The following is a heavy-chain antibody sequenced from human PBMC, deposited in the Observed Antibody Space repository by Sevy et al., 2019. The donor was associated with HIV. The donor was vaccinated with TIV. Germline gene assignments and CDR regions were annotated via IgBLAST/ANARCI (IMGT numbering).Heavy chain of an antibody. Sequence: GGSLRLSCAASGFTFDDYAMNWVRQAPGKGLEWVSGISWNSGSIGYADSVKGRFTISRDNAKNSLYLQMNSLRAEDTALYYCASARYSYGLGNFDYWGQGTLVTVSS. CDR1: GFTFDDYA. D-gene: IGHD5-18*01. J-gene: IGHJ4*02. CDR2: ISWNSGSI. V-gene: IGHV3-9*01. CDR3: ASARYSYGLGNFDY.